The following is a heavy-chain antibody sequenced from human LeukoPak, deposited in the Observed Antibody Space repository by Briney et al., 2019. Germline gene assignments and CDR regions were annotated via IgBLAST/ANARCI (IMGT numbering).Heavy chain of an antibody. J-gene: IGHJ4*02. CDR2: ISGSGGSA. CDR1: GFTFSSYA. D-gene: IGHD6-6*01. CDR3: AKSKWEYSSLHDY. Sequence: GGSLRLSCAASGFTFSSYAMSWVRQAPGKGLEWVSAISGSGGSAYYADSVKGRFTISRDNSKNTLYLQMNSLRAEDTAVYYCAKSKWEYSSLHDYWGQGTLVTVSS. V-gene: IGHV3-23*01.